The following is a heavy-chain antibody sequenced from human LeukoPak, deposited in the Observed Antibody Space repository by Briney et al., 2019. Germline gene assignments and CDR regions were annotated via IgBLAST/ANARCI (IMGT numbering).Heavy chain of an antibody. J-gene: IGHJ4*02. CDR3: ARSNSSGWYDY. Sequence: PGGSLKLSFLASGFTFTNYWMHGVRQPPGRGLLWFSRINIDGRTTTYADSVKGRFTISRDNAKNTLYLQMNSLRAEDTAVYYCARSNSSGWYDYWGQGTLVTVSS. D-gene: IGHD6-19*01. CDR1: GFTFTNYW. V-gene: IGHV3-74*01. CDR2: INIDGRTT.